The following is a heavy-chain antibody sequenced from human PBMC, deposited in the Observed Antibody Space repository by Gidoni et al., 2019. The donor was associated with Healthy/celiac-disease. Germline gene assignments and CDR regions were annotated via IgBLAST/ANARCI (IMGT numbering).Heavy chain of an antibody. CDR3: VREVRAAVGTYFQH. Sequence: QVQLVASGGGVVQPGCSLRLSCGACGSTFSGYGRHWVRQAPGKGLEWVAVIWYDGSNKYYADSVKGRFTISRDNSKNTLYLQMNSLRAEDTAVYYCVREVRAAVGTYFQHWGQGTLVTVSS. V-gene: IGHV3-33*08. CDR1: GSTFSGYG. D-gene: IGHD6-13*01. J-gene: IGHJ1*01. CDR2: IWYDGSNK.